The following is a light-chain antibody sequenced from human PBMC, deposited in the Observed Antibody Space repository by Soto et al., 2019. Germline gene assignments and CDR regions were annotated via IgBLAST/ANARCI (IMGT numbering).Light chain of an antibody. Sequence: DIVMTQSPDSLAVSLGERVTINCRSSQSVLYSSNNKDYLAWYQQKPGQPPKLLIYWASTRELGVPDRFSGSGSGTDFTLTISSLQAEDVAVYYCQQYCTPPYTFGQGTDLEIK. CDR2: WAS. CDR1: QSVLYSSNNKDY. CDR3: QQYCTPPYT. J-gene: IGKJ2*01. V-gene: IGKV4-1*01.